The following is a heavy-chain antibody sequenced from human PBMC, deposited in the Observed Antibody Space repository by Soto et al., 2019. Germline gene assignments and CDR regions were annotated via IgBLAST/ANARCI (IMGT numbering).Heavy chain of an antibody. D-gene: IGHD4-4*01. Sequence: HPGGSLRLSCAASGFTFSSYGMHWVRQAPGKGLEWVAVIWYDGSNKYYADSVKGRFTISRDDSKNTLYLQMNSLRAEDTAVYYCAREAVSSNLGYYYGMDVWGQGTTVTVSS. CDR1: GFTFSSYG. J-gene: IGHJ6*02. CDR3: AREAVSSNLGYYYGMDV. CDR2: IWYDGSNK. V-gene: IGHV3-33*01.